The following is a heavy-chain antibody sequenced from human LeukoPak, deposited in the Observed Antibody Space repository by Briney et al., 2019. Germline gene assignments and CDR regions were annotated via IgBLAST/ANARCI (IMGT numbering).Heavy chain of an antibody. CDR1: GYTFNTFG. Sequence: ASAKVSCKASGYTFNTFGVAWVRQAPGQGLEWMGWISDYNGDTDYAANLQGRVTLTTDTSTNTAYMELRSLRSDDAAVYYCARSGDGNWFDPWGQGTLVTVSS. D-gene: IGHD4-17*01. CDR3: ARSGDGNWFDP. J-gene: IGHJ5*02. V-gene: IGHV1-18*01. CDR2: ISDYNGDT.